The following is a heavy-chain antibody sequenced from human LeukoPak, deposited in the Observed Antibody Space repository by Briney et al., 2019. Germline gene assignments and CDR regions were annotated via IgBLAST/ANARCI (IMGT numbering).Heavy chain of an antibody. CDR1: GFTFSSYG. CDR3: ARPALQFYYYYGMDV. V-gene: IGHV3-30*03. D-gene: IGHD2-2*01. CDR2: ISYDGSNK. Sequence: PGGSLRLSCAASGFTFSSYGMHWVRQAPGKGLEWVAVISYDGSNKYYADSVKGRFTISRDNSKNTLYLQINSLRAEDTAVYYCARPALQFYYYYGMDVWGQGTTVTVSS. J-gene: IGHJ6*02.